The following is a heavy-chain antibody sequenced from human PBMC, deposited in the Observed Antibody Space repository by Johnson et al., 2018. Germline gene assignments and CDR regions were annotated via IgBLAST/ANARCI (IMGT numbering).Heavy chain of an antibody. CDR2: ITWDGGST. Sequence: VQLVQSGGGLVQPGGSLRLSCVASGFTFDDYTMHWVRQAPGKGLEWVSLITWDGGSTYYADSVKARFTISRDNSRNSLYLQMNSLRTEDTALYYCAKDMGPMMVPGAFDIWGQGTMVTVSS. V-gene: IGHV3-43*01. CDR3: AKDMGPMMVPGAFDI. D-gene: IGHD2-15*01. J-gene: IGHJ3*02. CDR1: GFTFDDYT.